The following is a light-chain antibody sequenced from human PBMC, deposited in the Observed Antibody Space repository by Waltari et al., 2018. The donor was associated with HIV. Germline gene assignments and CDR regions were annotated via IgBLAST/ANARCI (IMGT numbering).Light chain of an antibody. V-gene: IGLV2-14*01. Sequence: SALTQPASVYGSPGPSITISCTGPSSHVGGYNYVSWYQQHPGKAPKLMIYDVSNRPSGVSNRFSGSKSGNTASLTISGLQAEDEADYYCSSYTSSSTLYVFGTGTKVTVL. CDR3: SSYTSSSTLYV. CDR2: DVS. CDR1: SSHVGGYNY. J-gene: IGLJ1*01.